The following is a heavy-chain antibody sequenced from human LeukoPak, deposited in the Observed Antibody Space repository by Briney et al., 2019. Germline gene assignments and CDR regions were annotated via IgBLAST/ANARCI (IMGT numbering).Heavy chain of an antibody. D-gene: IGHD3-9*01. V-gene: IGHV1-24*01. Sequence: ASVKVSCKASGYSLIEVAMHWVRQAPGKGLEWVGSFDPEDGEDGETHYAQKFQGRVTMTEDASTDTACMELTSLSSEDTALYYCAMTDRYAGRPFDYWGQGTLVTVSS. CDR3: AMTDRYAGRPFDY. CDR1: GYSLIEVA. J-gene: IGHJ4*02. CDR2: FDPEDGEDGET.